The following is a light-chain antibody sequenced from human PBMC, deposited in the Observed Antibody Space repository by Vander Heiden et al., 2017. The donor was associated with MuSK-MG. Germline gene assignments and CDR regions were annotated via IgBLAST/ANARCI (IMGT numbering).Light chain of an antibody. CDR3: QQGDSTLLT. CDR2: DAS. CDR1: QNITNF. Sequence: DIQMTQSPSSLSASVGDRVIITCRASQNITNFLHWYQQKPGQAPKLLIYDASSLQSGVPLRFSGSGSGTHFTLTISRVQPEDFATYFCQQGDSTLLTFGGGTKMEIK. V-gene: IGKV1-39*01. J-gene: IGKJ4*01.